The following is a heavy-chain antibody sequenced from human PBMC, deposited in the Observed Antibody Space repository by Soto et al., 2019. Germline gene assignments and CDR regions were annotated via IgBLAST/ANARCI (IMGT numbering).Heavy chain of an antibody. CDR2: IYYSGST. J-gene: IGHJ4*02. Sequence: SETLSLTCTVSGGSVSSGSYYWSWIRQPPGKGLEWIGYIYYSGSTNYNPSLKSRVTISVDTSKNHFSLKLSSVTAADTAVYYCARALYYHDGSAYTFHLDYWGLGTLVTVSS. D-gene: IGHD3-22*01. V-gene: IGHV4-61*03. CDR1: GGSVSSGSYY. CDR3: ARALYYHDGSAYTFHLDY.